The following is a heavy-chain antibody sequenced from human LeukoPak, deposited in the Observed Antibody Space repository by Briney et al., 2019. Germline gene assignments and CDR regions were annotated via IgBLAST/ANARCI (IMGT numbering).Heavy chain of an antibody. CDR1: GGSISRGYSY. J-gene: IGHJ5*02. V-gene: IGHV4-30-4*08. CDR3: ARGYCGGDCYPGYPPKGWFDP. D-gene: IGHD2-21*02. Sequence: SQTLSLTCTVSGGSISRGYSYWNWLRHAPGKGLEWIGHIYYHGTTYYNPSLKSRVTISVDTSKNQFSLKLTSVTAADTAVYYCARGYCGGDCYPGYPPKGWFDPWGQGTLVTVSS. CDR2: IYYHGTT.